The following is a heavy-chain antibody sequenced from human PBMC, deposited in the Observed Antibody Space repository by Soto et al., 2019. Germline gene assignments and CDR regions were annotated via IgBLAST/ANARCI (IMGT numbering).Heavy chain of an antibody. V-gene: IGHV4-39*01. D-gene: IGHD3-3*01. Sequence: SETLSLTCTVSGGSISSSSYYWGWIRQPPGKGLEWIGSIYCSGSTYYNPSLKSRVTISVDTSKNQFSLKLSSVTAADTAVYYCARQGFWSGYPYYYYGMDVWGQGTTVTVSS. CDR1: GGSISSSSYY. CDR2: IYCSGST. J-gene: IGHJ6*02. CDR3: ARQGFWSGYPYYYYGMDV.